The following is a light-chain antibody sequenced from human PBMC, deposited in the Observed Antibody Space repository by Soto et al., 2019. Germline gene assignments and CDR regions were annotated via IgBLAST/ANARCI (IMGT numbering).Light chain of an antibody. CDR3: QQYGSSVWT. CDR2: GAS. J-gene: IGKJ1*01. V-gene: IGKV3-20*01. CDR1: RDVAANS. Sequence: DIVLTQSPGTLSLSPGERATLSCRASRDVAANSLAWYQQKPGQAPRLLIYGASSRATGIPDRFSGFGSGTDFTLTISRLEQEDFAVYYCQQYGSSVWTFGQGTKVEI.